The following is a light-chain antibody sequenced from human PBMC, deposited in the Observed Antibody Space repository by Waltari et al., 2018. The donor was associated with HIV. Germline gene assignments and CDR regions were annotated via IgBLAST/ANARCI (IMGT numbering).Light chain of an antibody. V-gene: IGLV1-51*01. CDR2: DND. J-gene: IGLJ2*01. CDR1: SSNIANFY. Sequence: QSVLTQPPSVSAAPGQKITISCSGSSSNIANFYVSWYQHVPGTAPKVLIYDNDERPSGIPDRFSGSKSGASATLDITGLQTGDEANYYCGSYDGSLKAVIFGGGTKVTVL. CDR3: GSYDGSLKAVI.